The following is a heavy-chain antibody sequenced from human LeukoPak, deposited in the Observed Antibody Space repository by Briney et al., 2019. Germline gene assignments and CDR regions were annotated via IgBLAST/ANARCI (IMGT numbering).Heavy chain of an antibody. CDR2: ISSSGSAI. D-gene: IGHD6-13*01. J-gene: IGHJ4*02. CDR3: ARSIAAAGGFDY. V-gene: IGHV3-11*04. CDR1: GFTFSDYY. Sequence: GGSLRLSCAASGFTFSDYYMTWIRQAPGKGLEWVSYISSSGSAIYYADSVKGRFTISRDNAKNSLYLQMNSMRAEDTAVYYCARSIAAAGGFDYWGQGTLVTVSS.